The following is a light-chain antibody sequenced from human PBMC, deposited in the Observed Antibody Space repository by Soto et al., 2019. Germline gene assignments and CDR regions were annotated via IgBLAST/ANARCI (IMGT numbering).Light chain of an antibody. V-gene: IGLV2-8*01. Sequence: QSALTQPPSASGSPGQSVTISCTGTSSDVGGYNYVSWYQQHPGKAPKLMIYEVFKRPSGVPDRFSGSKSGNTASLTVSGLQAEDEADYYCNSYAGSNNDVFGTGTKVTVL. CDR3: NSYAGSNNDV. J-gene: IGLJ1*01. CDR2: EVF. CDR1: SSDVGGYNY.